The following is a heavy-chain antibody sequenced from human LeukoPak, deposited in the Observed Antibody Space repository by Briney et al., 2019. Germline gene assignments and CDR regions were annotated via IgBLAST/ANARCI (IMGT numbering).Heavy chain of an antibody. Sequence: GGSLRLSCAASGFTFSSYAMSWVRQAPGKGLEWVSSISGNGGITYYADSVKGRFTISRDISKNTLYLQMTSLRAEDTAVYYCAKGTRDCTNGVCYGEFDYWGQGTLVTVSS. CDR1: GFTFSSYA. CDR2: ISGNGGIT. J-gene: IGHJ4*02. CDR3: AKGTRDCTNGVCYGEFDY. D-gene: IGHD2-8*01. V-gene: IGHV3-23*01.